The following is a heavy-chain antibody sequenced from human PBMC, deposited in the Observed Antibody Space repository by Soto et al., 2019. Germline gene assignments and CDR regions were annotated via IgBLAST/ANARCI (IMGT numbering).Heavy chain of an antibody. D-gene: IGHD1-26*01. V-gene: IGHV3-23*01. CDR3: AKEKSGSYFSSYFDS. CDR2: ISSHGDST. CDR1: RFTFSAYA. Sequence: GGSLRLSCAASRFTFSAYAMSWVRQAPGKGLEWVSAISSHGDSTYYADSVKGRFTISRDNFKNTLYLQMNNLRADDAAVYYCAKEKSGSYFSSYFDSWGQGTLVTVSS. J-gene: IGHJ4*02.